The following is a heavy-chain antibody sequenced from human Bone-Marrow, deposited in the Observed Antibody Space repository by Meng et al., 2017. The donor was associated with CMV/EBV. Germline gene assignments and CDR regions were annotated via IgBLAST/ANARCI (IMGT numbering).Heavy chain of an antibody. CDR2: IYYSGST. CDR3: ARGDGGFTMVRGVISY. J-gene: IGHJ4*02. V-gene: IGHV4-30-4*08. CDR1: GGSISSGDYY. Sequence: LRLSCTVSGGSISSGDYYWSWIRQPPGKGLEWIGYIYYSGSTYYNPSLKSRVTISVDTSKNQFSLKLSSVTAADTAVYYCARGDGGFTMVRGVISYWGQGKLVNVAS. D-gene: IGHD3-10*01.